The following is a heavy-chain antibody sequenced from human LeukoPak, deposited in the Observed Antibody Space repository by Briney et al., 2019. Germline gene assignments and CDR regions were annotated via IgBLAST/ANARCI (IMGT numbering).Heavy chain of an antibody. CDR1: GFTFSSYA. CDR2: ISGSGGST. V-gene: IGHV3-23*01. D-gene: IGHD3-22*01. Sequence: GGSLRLSCAASGFTFSSYAMSWVCQAPGEGLEWVSAISGSGGSTYYADSVKGRFTISRDNSKNTLYLQMNSLRAEDTAVYYCAKDLPSYYYDLSDAFDIWGQGTMVTVSS. J-gene: IGHJ3*02. CDR3: AKDLPSYYYDLSDAFDI.